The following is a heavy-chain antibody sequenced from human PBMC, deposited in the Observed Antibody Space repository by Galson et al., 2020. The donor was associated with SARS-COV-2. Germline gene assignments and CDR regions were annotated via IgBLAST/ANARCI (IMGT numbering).Heavy chain of an antibody. CDR2: IDWDDDK. Sequence: SGPTLVKPTQTLTLTCTFSGFSLSTSGMCVSWIRQPPGTALEWLALIDWDDDKYYSTSLKTRLTISKDTSKNQVVLTMTNMDPVDTATYYCARIRGGDYYDSSGYYLMAFDIWGQGTMVTVSS. CDR1: GFSLSTSGMC. D-gene: IGHD3-22*01. J-gene: IGHJ3*02. V-gene: IGHV2-70*01. CDR3: ARIRGGDYYDSSGYYLMAFDI.